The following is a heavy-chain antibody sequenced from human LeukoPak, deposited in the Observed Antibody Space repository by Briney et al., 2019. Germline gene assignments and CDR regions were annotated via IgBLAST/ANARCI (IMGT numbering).Heavy chain of an antibody. D-gene: IGHD5-12*01. Sequence: PGGSLRLSCAASGFTFNNYAMSWVRQALGKGLEWVSAISGSGGNTYYADSVKGRFTISRDNSKNTLYLQMNSLRAEDTAVYYCAKDPNRIPYSGYDHGGQGTLVTVSS. CDR3: AKDPNRIPYSGYDH. CDR1: GFTFNNYA. V-gene: IGHV3-23*01. CDR2: ISGSGGNT. J-gene: IGHJ5*02.